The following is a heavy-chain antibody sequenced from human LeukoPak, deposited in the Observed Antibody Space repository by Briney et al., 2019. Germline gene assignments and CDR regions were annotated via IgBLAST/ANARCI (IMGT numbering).Heavy chain of an antibody. CDR2: VYSGGST. Sequence: GSLKLSCAASWFTVSGKYMTWVRQAPGKGLEWVSVVYSGGSTYYADSVKGRFIISRDNSKNTVYLQMNSLRAEDTAVYYCARKGHWGQGTLVTVSS. V-gene: IGHV3-53*01. CDR1: WFTVSGKY. J-gene: IGHJ4*02. CDR3: ARKGH.